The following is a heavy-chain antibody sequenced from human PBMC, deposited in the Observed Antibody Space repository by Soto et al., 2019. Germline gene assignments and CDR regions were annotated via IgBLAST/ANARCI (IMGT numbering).Heavy chain of an antibody. CDR1: GFTVSNNY. J-gene: IGHJ6*02. CDR3: AGYYDYSGGTSGGMHV. Sequence: DVQMVESGGGLIQPGGSLRLSCAASGFTVSNNYMSWVRQGPGKGLEWVSTPSRGDSATYRGDSAYYADSVRGGFTIARDNSKSTRYRLMDSLRPEDTAVYYSAGYYDYSGGTSGGMHVWGQGNTVTVSS. D-gene: IGHD3-22*01. CDR2: TYRGDSA. V-gene: IGHV3-53*01.